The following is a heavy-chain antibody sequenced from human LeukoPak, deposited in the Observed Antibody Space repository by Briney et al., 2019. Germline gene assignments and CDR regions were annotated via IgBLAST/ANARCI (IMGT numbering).Heavy chain of an antibody. J-gene: IGHJ4*02. CDR3: ARGRGDQLLFPFFDY. Sequence: SETLSLTCAVYGGSFSGYYWSWIRQPPGKGLEWIGEINHIGSTNYNPSLKSRVTISVDTSKNQFSLKLSSVTAADTAVYYCARGRGDQLLFPFFDYWGQGTLVTVSS. D-gene: IGHD2-2*01. V-gene: IGHV4-34*01. CDR1: GGSFSGYY. CDR2: INHIGST.